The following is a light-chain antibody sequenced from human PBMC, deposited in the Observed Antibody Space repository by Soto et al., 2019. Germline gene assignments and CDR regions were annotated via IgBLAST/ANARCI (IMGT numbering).Light chain of an antibody. V-gene: IGKV1-39*01. Sequence: DIQMTQSPSSLSASVGDRVTITCRASQSISSYLNWYQQKPGKAPKLLIYAASSLQSGVPSRFSGSGSGTDFTLTISCLQSEDFATYYCQQYYSYPIPFGQGTRLEIK. CDR1: QSISSY. CDR2: AAS. J-gene: IGKJ5*01. CDR3: QQYYSYPIP.